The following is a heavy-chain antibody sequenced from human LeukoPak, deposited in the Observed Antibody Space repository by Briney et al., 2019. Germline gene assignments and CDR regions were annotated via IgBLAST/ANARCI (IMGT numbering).Heavy chain of an antibody. CDR2: INPNSGGT. J-gene: IGHJ4*02. CDR1: GYTLTGYY. Sequence: GASVKVSCKASGYTLTGYYMHWVRQAPGQGLEWMGWINPNSGGTNYAQKFQGRVTMTRDTSISTAYMELSRLRSDDTAVYYCARDMVDCTNGVCPFDYWGQGTLVTVSS. CDR3: ARDMVDCTNGVCPFDY. V-gene: IGHV1-2*02. D-gene: IGHD2-8*01.